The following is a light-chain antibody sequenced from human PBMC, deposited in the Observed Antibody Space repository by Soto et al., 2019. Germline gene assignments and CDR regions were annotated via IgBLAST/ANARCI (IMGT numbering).Light chain of an antibody. CDR2: DAS. CDR3: QPRRSWPLT. V-gene: IGKV3-11*01. J-gene: IGKJ4*01. Sequence: EIVLTQSPATLSLSPGDRATLSCRASQSVSSYLAWYQQKPGQAPRLLIYDASHRATGTPARLSGSGSGTEFPLTISRREPEDFAVYYRQPRRSWPLTVGGGTKVHIK. CDR1: QSVSSY.